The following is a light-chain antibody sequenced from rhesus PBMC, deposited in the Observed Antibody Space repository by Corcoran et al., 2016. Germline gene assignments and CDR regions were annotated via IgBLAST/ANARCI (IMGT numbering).Light chain of an antibody. Sequence: DIQMTQSPSSLSASVGDTVTITCRASQGIASWLAWYQQKAGKAPKLLISRASTLQTGAPARFSGIRSGSDFTLTNSSLPSEYFATYYCLQYDSGPWTFGHGTKVEIK. CDR2: RAS. V-gene: IGKV1-22*01. CDR3: LQYDSGPWT. J-gene: IGKJ1*01. CDR1: QGIASW.